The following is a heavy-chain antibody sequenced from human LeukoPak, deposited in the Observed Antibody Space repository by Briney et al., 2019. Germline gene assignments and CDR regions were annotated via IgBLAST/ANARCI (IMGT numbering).Heavy chain of an antibody. CDR2: VRSDGGIK. CDR1: GFTFSSYG. V-gene: IGHV3-30*02. J-gene: IGHJ4*02. CDR3: AKDLPAAYSDY. Sequence: PGGSLRLSCAASGFTFSSYGMHWVRQAPGKGLEWVAFVRSDGGIKYYADSVKGRLTISRDNSRTTVYLQMNSLRAEDTAVYHCAKDLPAAYSDYWGQGTLVTVSS. D-gene: IGHD2-2*01.